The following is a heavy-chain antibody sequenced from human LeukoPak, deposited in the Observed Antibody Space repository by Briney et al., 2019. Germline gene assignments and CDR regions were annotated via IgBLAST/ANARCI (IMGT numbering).Heavy chain of an antibody. CDR1: GYSLSSGYY. CDR3: ARDKAGTPLNWFDP. D-gene: IGHD1-7*01. J-gene: IGHJ5*02. V-gene: IGHV4-38-2*02. CDR2: IYHSGST. Sequence: PSETLSLTCTVSGYSLSSGYYWGWIRQPPGKGLEWIGSIYHSGSTYYNPSLKSRVTISVDTSKNQFSLKLSSVTAADTAVYYCARDKAGTPLNWFDPWGQGTLVTVSS.